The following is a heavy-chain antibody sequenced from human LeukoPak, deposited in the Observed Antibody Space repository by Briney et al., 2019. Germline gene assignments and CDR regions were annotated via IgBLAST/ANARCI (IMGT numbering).Heavy chain of an antibody. V-gene: IGHV4-39*01. CDR3: ARHIYSGTDGDAFDI. J-gene: IGHJ3*02. Sequence: PSETLSLTCTVSGGSISNYYWGWIRQPPGKGLEWIGTIYYSGTTYYDQSLKSRVTTSVYTSKNQFSLKLRSVTAADTAVYYCARHIYSGTDGDAFDIWGQGTMVTVSS. CDR1: GGSISNYY. CDR2: IYYSGTT. D-gene: IGHD1-26*01.